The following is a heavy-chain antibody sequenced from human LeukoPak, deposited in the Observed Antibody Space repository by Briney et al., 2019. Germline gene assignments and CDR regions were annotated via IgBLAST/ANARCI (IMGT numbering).Heavy chain of an antibody. CDR1: GGSISSHY. J-gene: IGHJ4*02. CDR2: MYSSGST. D-gene: IGHD2-21*02. Sequence: PSETLSLTCTVSGGSISSHYWSWIRQPAGKGLEWIGRMYSSGSTNYNPSLKSRVTMSVDTSKNQFSLRLSSVTAADTAVYYCARQNFVVVTAIRIFDYWGQGTLVTVSS. CDR3: ARQNFVVVTAIRIFDY. V-gene: IGHV4-4*07.